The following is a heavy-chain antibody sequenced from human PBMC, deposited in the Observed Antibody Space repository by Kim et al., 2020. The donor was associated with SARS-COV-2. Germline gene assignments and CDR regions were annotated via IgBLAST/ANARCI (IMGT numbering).Heavy chain of an antibody. CDR1: GFTFSDYY. D-gene: IGHD5-12*01. V-gene: IGHV3-11*05. Sequence: GGSLRLSCAASGFTFSDYYMTWVRQAPGKGLEWVSYISSTSNYRDNADSVKGRFSISRDNSKNSLYLQMNSLRAEDTAVYYCARGGYTSPVAFDVWGQGT. CDR3: ARGGYTSPVAFDV. J-gene: IGHJ3*01. CDR2: ISSTSNYR.